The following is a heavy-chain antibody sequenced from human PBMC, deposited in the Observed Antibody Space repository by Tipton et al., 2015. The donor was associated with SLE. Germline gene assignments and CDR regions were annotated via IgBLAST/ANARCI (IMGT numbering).Heavy chain of an antibody. CDR1: DYNFHSYW. J-gene: IGHJ6*02. Sequence: QLVQSGAEVKRPGESLKISCKHPDYNFHSYWIGWVRQTAGKGLEWIGIIYAGDSDTRYSPSFQGQVTISVDKSISTAYLQWSSLKASDSASYYCARLGYGCSGGRCFGVDVWGQGTTVSVSS. V-gene: IGHV5-51*03. CDR3: ARLGYGCSGGRCFGVDV. D-gene: IGHD2-15*01. CDR2: IYAGDSDT.